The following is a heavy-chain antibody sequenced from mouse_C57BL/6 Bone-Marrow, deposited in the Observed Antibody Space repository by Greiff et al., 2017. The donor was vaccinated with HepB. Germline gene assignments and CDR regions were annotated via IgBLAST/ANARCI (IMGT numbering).Heavy chain of an antibody. CDR1: GFTFSSYA. CDR3: TRDPRYGNYSMDY. J-gene: IGHJ4*01. Sequence: EVKVVESGEGLVKPGGSLKLSCAASGFTFSSYAMSWVRQTPEKRLEWVAYISSGGDYIYYADTVKGRFTISRDNARNTLYLQMSSLKSEDTAMYYCTRDPRYGNYSMDYWGQGTSVTVSS. D-gene: IGHD2-1*01. CDR2: ISSGGDYI. V-gene: IGHV5-9-1*02.